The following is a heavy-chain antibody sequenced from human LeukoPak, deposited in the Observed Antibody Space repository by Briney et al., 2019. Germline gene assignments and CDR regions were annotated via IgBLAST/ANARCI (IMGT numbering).Heavy chain of an antibody. CDR3: ARRGRDILTGYYPSSSYYYYYYMDV. CDR1: GFTFSTYW. D-gene: IGHD3-9*01. V-gene: IGHV3-74*01. J-gene: IGHJ6*03. CDR2: ISDDGTTT. Sequence: GGSLRLSCAASGFTFSTYWMHWVRQVPGKGLVWVSRISDDGTTTIYADSVKGRFTISRDNAKNTLYLQMNSLRAEDTAVYYCARRGRDILTGYYPSSSYYYYYYMDVWGKGTTVTVSS.